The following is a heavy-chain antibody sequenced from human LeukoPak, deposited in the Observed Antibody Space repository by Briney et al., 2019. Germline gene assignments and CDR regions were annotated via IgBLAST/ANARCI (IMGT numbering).Heavy chain of an antibody. CDR3: ARDVGITIFGVADDAFDI. CDR1: GGSISSYY. D-gene: IGHD3-3*01. V-gene: IGHV4-59*01. CDR2: IYYSGST. J-gene: IGHJ3*02. Sequence: PSETLSLTCTVSGGSISSYYWSWLRQPPGKGLEWLGYIYYSGSTNYNPSLKSRVTISVDTSKNQFSLKLSSVTAADTAVYYCARDVGITIFGVADDAFDIWGQGTMVTVSS.